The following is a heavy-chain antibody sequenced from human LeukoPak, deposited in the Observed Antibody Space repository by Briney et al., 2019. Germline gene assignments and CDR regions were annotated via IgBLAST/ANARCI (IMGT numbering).Heavy chain of an antibody. D-gene: IGHD2-15*01. V-gene: IGHV3-48*02. J-gene: IGHJ4*02. CDR3: ARDGYCSGGSCYRYVDY. Sequence: GGSLRLSCAASGFTFSSYSMNWVSQAPGKGLEWVSYISSSSSTIYYADSVKGRFTISRDNAKNSLYLQMNSLRDEDTAVYYCARDGYCSGGSCYRYVDYWGQGTLVTVSS. CDR1: GFTFSSYS. CDR2: ISSSSSTI.